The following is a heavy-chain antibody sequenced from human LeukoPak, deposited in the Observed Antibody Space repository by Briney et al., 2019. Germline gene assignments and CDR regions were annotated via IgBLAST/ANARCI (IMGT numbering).Heavy chain of an antibody. Sequence: SETLSLTCTVSGGSISSYYWSWIRQPPGKGLEWIGYIYYSGSTNYNPSLKSRVTISVDTSKNQFSLKLSSVTAADTAVYYCASGDYDFFYYYYMDVWGKGTTVTVSS. CDR1: GGSISSYY. D-gene: IGHD3-3*01. V-gene: IGHV4-59*01. J-gene: IGHJ6*03. CDR2: IYYSGST. CDR3: ASGDYDFFYYYYMDV.